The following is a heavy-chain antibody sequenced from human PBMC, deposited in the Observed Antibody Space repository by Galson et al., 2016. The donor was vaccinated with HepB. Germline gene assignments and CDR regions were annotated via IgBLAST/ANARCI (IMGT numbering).Heavy chain of an antibody. CDR1: GDTFSSYA. CDR2: IIPIFGTT. V-gene: IGHV1-69*13. Sequence: SVKVSCKASGDTFSSYAISWVRQAPGQGLEWMGGIIPIFGTTNYAQKFQGRVTITADESTSTAYMELSSLRSEDTAVYYCARDPGVAAAGHYNGWDVWGQAKTVTVPS. J-gene: IGHJ6*02. CDR3: ARDPGVAAAGHYNGWDV. D-gene: IGHD6-13*01.